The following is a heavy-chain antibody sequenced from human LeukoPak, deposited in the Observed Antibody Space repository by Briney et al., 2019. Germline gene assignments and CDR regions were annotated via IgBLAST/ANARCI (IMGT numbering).Heavy chain of an antibody. CDR3: ATDKIVGATNSEY. D-gene: IGHD1-26*01. CDR1: GFSFNSYW. J-gene: IGHJ4*02. CDR2: INPDGSAK. V-gene: IGHV3-7*01. Sequence: GGSLRLSCAASGFSFNSYWMSWVRQTPGKGLEWVANINPDGSAKNFMDSVKGRFTISRDNTRNSLYLQMNSLRVEDTAIYYCATDKIVGATNSEYWGQGTLVTVSS.